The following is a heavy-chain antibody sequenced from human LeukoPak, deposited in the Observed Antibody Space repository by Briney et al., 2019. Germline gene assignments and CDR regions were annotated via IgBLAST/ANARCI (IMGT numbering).Heavy chain of an antibody. CDR2: IIPIFGTA. CDR3: ARDWAIAARPSGLVC. D-gene: IGHD6-6*01. CDR1: GGTFSSYA. V-gene: IGHV1-69*05. J-gene: IGHJ4*02. Sequence: SVKVSCKASGGTFSSYAISWVRQAPGQGPEWMGGIIPIFGTANYAQKFQGRVTITTDESTSTAYMELSSLRSEDTAVYYCARDWAIAARPSGLVCWGQGTLVTVSS.